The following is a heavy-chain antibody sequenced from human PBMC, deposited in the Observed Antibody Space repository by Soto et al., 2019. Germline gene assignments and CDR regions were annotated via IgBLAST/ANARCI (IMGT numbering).Heavy chain of an antibody. J-gene: IGHJ6*02. D-gene: IGHD5-18*01. CDR3: AKMFKLGGNGYGCPDV. CDR1: GYTFTSYY. CDR2: INPGSSST. V-gene: IGHV1-46*01. Sequence: ASVKVSCKSSGYTFTSYYIHWVRQAPGQGLEWMGLINPGSSSTNYAQKFRGRVTMTRDTSTSTVYMEMSSLRSEDTAVYYCAKMFKLGGNGYGCPDVRGQGTTVTVSS.